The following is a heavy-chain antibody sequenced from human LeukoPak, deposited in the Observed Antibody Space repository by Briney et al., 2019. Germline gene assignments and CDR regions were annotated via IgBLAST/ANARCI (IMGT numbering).Heavy chain of an antibody. J-gene: IGHJ3*02. Sequence: PGGSLRLSCAASGFTFTTYWMSWVRQAPGKGLEWVANINQDGIEKYYVASVKGRFTISRDNAKNSMSVQTNSLRGEDTAVYYCARGFDGYYGFDIWGQGTMVTVSS. D-gene: IGHD5-24*01. CDR1: GFTFTTYW. V-gene: IGHV3-7*05. CDR3: ARGFDGYYGFDI. CDR2: INQDGIEK.